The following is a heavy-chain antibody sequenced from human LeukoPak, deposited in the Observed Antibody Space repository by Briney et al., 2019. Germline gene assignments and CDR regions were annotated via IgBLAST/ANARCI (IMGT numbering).Heavy chain of an antibody. CDR1: GYRFTSYW. CDR2: ISPGDSNI. J-gene: IGHJ3*01. Sequence: GESLKISCKGSGYRFTSYWIGWVRQLPGKGLEWMGIISPGDSNIRYSPSFEGQVTISADKSISTAYLQWSSLKASDTAIFYCARPILSGYSHIDDFDVWGQRTMVTVSS. D-gene: IGHD3-9*01. CDR3: ARPILSGYSHIDDFDV. V-gene: IGHV5-51*01.